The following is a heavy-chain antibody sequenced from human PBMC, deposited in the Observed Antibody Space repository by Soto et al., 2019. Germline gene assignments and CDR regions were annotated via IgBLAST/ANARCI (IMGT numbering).Heavy chain of an antibody. CDR2: LYWDDDK. V-gene: IGHV2-5*02. J-gene: IGHJ5*02. Sequence: QITLKESGPTVVKPTQTLTLTCTFSWFSLSTSEVGVGWIRQPPGKALECLALLYWDDDKRYSPSLKTRLTSNKDTPRNQVVLTMTNMDTVETATYYCAFRQEYRGSWVSGWFDPWGQGTLVTVSS. D-gene: IGHD6-13*01. CDR3: AFRQEYRGSWVSGWFDP. CDR1: WFSLSTSEVG.